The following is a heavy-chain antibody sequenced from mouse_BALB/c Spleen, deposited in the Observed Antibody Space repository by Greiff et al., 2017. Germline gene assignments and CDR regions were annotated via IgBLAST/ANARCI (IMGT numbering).Heavy chain of an antibody. Sequence: EVQGVESGGGLVKPGGSLKLSCAASGFTFSSYAMSWVRQSPEKRLEWVAEISSGGSYTYYPDTVTGRFTISRDNAKNTLYLEMSSLRSEDTAMYYCAREGYYGSSYCYFDYWGQGTTLTVSS. V-gene: IGHV5-9-4*01. D-gene: IGHD1-1*01. CDR1: GFTFSSYA. J-gene: IGHJ2*01. CDR2: ISSGGSYT. CDR3: AREGYYGSSYCYFDY.